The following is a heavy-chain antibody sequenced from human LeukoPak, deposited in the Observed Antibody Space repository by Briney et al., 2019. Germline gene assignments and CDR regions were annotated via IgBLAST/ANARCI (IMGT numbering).Heavy chain of an antibody. CDR1: GGSISSSNNY. J-gene: IGHJ4*02. D-gene: IGHD3-22*01. CDR2: ISYSGSP. CDR3: ARGYYYDSSGYKLDY. Sequence: SETLSLTCTVSGGSISSSNNYWGWIRQPPGKGLQWIGTISYSGSPYYNPSLKSRVTISVDTSKNQFSLKLKSVTAADTAVYYCARGYYYDSSGYKLDYWGQGTLVTVSS. V-gene: IGHV4-39*07.